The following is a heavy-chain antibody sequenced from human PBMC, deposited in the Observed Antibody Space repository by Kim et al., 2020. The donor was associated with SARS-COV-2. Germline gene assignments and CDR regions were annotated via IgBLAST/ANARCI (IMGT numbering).Heavy chain of an antibody. CDR3: ARVRMYYYDSSGYYPDAFDI. J-gene: IGHJ3*02. CDR2: INPNSGGT. D-gene: IGHD3-22*01. V-gene: IGHV1-2*02. CDR1: GYTFTGYY. Sequence: ASVKVSCKASGYTFTGYYMHWVRQAPGQGLEWMGWINPNSGGTNYAQKFQGRVTMTRDTSISTAYMELSRLRSDDTAVYYCARVRMYYYDSSGYYPDAFDIWGQGTMVTVSS.